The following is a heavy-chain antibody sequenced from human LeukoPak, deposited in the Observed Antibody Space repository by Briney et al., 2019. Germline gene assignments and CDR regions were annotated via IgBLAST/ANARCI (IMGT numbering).Heavy chain of an antibody. CDR3: AAREPYCSSTSCYWDY. D-gene: IGHD2-2*01. Sequence: SETLSLTCTVSGGSISSYYWSWIRQPAGRGLEWIGRIYTSGSTNYNPSLKSRVTTSVDTSKNQFSLKLSSVTAADTAVYYCAAREPYCSSTSCYWDYWGQGTLVTVSS. V-gene: IGHV4-4*07. CDR1: GGSISSYY. J-gene: IGHJ4*02. CDR2: IYTSGST.